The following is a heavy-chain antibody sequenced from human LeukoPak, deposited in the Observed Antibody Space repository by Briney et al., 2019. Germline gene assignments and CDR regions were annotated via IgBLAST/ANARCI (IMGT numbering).Heavy chain of an antibody. CDR1: GYTFTSYG. J-gene: IGHJ4*02. CDR3: ARVRVNHVWGNYPVDY. D-gene: IGHD3-16*02. V-gene: IGHV1-18*01. Sequence: SVTVSCKSSGYTFTSYGISWVRPAPGQPLEWVGWISGNNGNTNYAQPLQGRVTMTTATSTSTAYVELRSLRSDDTALYYCARVRVNHVWGNYPVDYWGQGTLVTVSS. CDR2: ISGNNGNT.